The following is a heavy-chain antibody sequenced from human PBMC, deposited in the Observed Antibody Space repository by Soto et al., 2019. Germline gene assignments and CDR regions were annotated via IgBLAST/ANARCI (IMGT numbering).Heavy chain of an antibody. CDR1: GFTFSSYS. CDR3: ARVGVPAESDFDY. Sequence: EVQLVESGGGLVKPGGSLRLSCAASGFTFSSYSMNWVRQAPGKGLEWVSSISSSSSYIYYADSVKVRFTISRDNAKNSLYLQMNSLRAEDTAVYYCARVGVPAESDFDYWGQGTLVTVSS. V-gene: IGHV3-21*01. D-gene: IGHD2-2*01. CDR2: ISSSSSYI. J-gene: IGHJ4*02.